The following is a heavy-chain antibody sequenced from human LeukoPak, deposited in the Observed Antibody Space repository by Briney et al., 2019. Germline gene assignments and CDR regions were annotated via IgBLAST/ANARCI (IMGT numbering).Heavy chain of an antibody. D-gene: IGHD2-2*01. J-gene: IGHJ5*02. CDR1: GFTFSLYW. V-gene: IGHV4-4*02. CDR3: ARAQEGCSRASCYLEP. CDR2: MHHSGRT. Sequence: GSLRLSCAASGFTFSLYWMNWVRQPPGKGLEWIGEMHHSGRTNYNPSLKSRITISVDKSKNQVFLRLNSVAAADTALYYCARAQEGCSRASCYLEPWGQGTLVTVSS.